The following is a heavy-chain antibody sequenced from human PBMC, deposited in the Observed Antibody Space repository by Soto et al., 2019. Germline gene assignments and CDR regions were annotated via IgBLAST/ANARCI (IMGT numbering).Heavy chain of an antibody. CDR3: AKDRVDCSSTSCGYLDY. CDR1: GFTFSSYA. Sequence: PGGSLRLSCAASGFTFSSYAMSWVRQAPGKGLEWVSAISGSGGSTYYADSVKGRFTISRDNSKNTLYLQMNSLRAEDTAVYYCAKDRVDCSSTSCGYLDYWGQGTLVTVSS. V-gene: IGHV3-23*01. D-gene: IGHD2-2*01. CDR2: ISGSGGST. J-gene: IGHJ4*02.